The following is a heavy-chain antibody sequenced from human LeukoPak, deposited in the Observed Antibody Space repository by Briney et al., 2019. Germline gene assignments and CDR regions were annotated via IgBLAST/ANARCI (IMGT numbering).Heavy chain of an antibody. J-gene: IGHJ6*03. CDR2: ISSSSSCI. Sequence: GGSLRLSCAASGFTFSSYSMNWVRQAPGKGLEWVSSISSSSSCIYYADSVKGRFTISRDNAKNSLYLQMNSLRAEDTAVYYCARGLLPGDFEDYYYMDVWGKGTTVTVSS. CDR3: ARGLLPGDFEDYYYMDV. V-gene: IGHV3-21*01. CDR1: GFTFSSYS. D-gene: IGHD7-27*01.